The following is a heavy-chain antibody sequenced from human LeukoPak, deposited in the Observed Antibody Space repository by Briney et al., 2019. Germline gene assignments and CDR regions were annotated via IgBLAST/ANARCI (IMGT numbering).Heavy chain of an antibody. Sequence: GGSLRPSCAASGFTFSTYATSWVRQAPGKGLEWVSDISGSGGSAYYADSVKGRFTISRDNSKNTLYLQMNSLRAEDTAVYYCAKDQRYSSGWYDYWGQGTLVTVSS. CDR2: ISGSGGSA. V-gene: IGHV3-23*01. D-gene: IGHD6-19*01. CDR3: AKDQRYSSGWYDY. CDR1: GFTFSTYA. J-gene: IGHJ4*02.